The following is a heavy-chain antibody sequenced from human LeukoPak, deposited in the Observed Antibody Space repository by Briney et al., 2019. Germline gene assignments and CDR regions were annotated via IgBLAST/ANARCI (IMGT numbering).Heavy chain of an antibody. D-gene: IGHD2-15*01. J-gene: IGHJ4*02. CDR1: GFTFSSYV. CDR3: TTIKLLASCSGGSCYEYEDS. CDR2: ISYDGSNE. V-gene: IGHV3-30*04. Sequence: GRSLRLSCAASGFTFSSYVMHWVRQAPGKGLEWVAIISYDGSNEYYADSVKGRFTISRDNSKDTLYLQMNSLKTEDTAVYFCTTIKLLASCSGGSCYEYEDSWGQGTLVTVSS.